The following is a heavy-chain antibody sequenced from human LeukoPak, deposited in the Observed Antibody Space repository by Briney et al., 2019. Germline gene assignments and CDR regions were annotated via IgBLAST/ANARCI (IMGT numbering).Heavy chain of an antibody. Sequence: ASVKVSCKASGYTFTSYGISWVRQAPGQGLEWMGWISAYNGNTNYAQKLQGRVTMTTDTSTNTAYMELRSLRSDDTAVYHCARESLGYCSSTSCYEGAFDIWGQGTMVTVSS. J-gene: IGHJ3*02. V-gene: IGHV1-18*01. CDR2: ISAYNGNT. CDR3: ARESLGYCSSTSCYEGAFDI. D-gene: IGHD2-2*01. CDR1: GYTFTSYG.